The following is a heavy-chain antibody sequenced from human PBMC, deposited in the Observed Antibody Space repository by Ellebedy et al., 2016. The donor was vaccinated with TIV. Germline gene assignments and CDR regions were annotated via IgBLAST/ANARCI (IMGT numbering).Heavy chain of an antibody. CDR1: GYTFAGYY. Sequence: AALVKVSCKASGYTFAGYYIHWVRQAPGQGLEWMGWINPNSGGTNYAQKFQGRVTMTRDTSISTAYMELSRLRSDDTAVYYCARTRGYSGYDSYGMDVWGQGTTVTVSS. CDR3: ARTRGYSGYDSYGMDV. J-gene: IGHJ6*02. V-gene: IGHV1-2*02. D-gene: IGHD5-12*01. CDR2: INPNSGGT.